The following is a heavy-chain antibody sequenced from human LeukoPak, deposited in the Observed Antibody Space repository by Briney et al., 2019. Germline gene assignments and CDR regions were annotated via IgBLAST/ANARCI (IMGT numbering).Heavy chain of an antibody. CDR3: ARVGSSGSYYYMDV. V-gene: IGHV4-4*07. Sequence: PSETLSLTCTVSGGSISSYYWSWLRQPAGKGLEWIGRIYTSGSTNYNPSLKSRVTMSVDTSKNQFSLKLSSVTAADTAVYYCARVGSSGSYYYMDVWGKGTTVTISS. J-gene: IGHJ6*03. CDR2: IYTSGST. CDR1: GGSISSYY. D-gene: IGHD6-19*01.